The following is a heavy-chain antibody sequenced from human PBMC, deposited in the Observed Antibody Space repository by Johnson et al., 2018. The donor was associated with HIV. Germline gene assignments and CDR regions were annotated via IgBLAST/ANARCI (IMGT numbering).Heavy chain of an antibody. D-gene: IGHD2-21*02. V-gene: IGHV3-64*01. Sequence: VQLVESGGGFVQPGGSLRLSCAASGFTFSTYVMHWVRQAPGKGLEYVSTITTNGDSTYYASSVRGRFTISRDNSENTLYLQMGSLRADDTAVYFCARDWYEMSDSRNDGCDSWGQGTWDTVSS. J-gene: IGHJ3*02. CDR2: ITTNGDST. CDR1: GFTFSTYV. CDR3: ARDWYEMSDSRNDGCDS.